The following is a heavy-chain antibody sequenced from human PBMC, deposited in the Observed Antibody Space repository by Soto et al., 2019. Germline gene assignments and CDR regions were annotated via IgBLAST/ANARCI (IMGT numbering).Heavy chain of an antibody. Sequence: SVKVSCKASGGTFSSYAISWVRQAPGQGLEWMGGIIPIFGTANYAQKFQGRVTITADESTSTAYMELSSLRSEDTAVYYCARARALEHSSSHFDYWGQGTLVTVSS. CDR1: GGTFSSYA. CDR2: IIPIFGTA. CDR3: ARARALEHSSSHFDY. V-gene: IGHV1-69*13. J-gene: IGHJ4*02. D-gene: IGHD6-6*01.